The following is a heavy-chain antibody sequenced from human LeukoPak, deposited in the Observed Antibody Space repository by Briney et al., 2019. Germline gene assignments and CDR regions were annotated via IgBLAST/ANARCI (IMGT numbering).Heavy chain of an antibody. J-gene: IGHJ4*02. V-gene: IGHV1-46*01. CDR2: INPSGGST. CDR3: ARGGHLMPGTTSDLLATFDY. D-gene: IGHD1-1*01. Sequence: ASVKVSCKASGYTFTSYYMHWVRQAPGQGLEWMGIINPSGGSTGYAQKFQGRVTMTRDTSTSTVYMELSSLRSEDTAVYYCARGGHLMPGTTSDLLATFDYWGQGTLVTVSS. CDR1: GYTFTSYY.